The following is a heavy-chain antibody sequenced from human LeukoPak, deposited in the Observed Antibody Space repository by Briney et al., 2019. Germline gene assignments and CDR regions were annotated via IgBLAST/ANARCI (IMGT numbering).Heavy chain of an antibody. CDR3: ATDLITIFGVVTPSY. J-gene: IGHJ4*02. V-gene: IGHV4-59*01. D-gene: IGHD3-3*01. CDR2: IYYSGST. CDR1: GGSISSYY. Sequence: SETLSLTCTVSGGSISSYYWSWIRQPPGKGLEWIGYIYYSGSTNYNPSLKSRVTISVDTSKNQFSLKLSSVTAADTAVYYCATDLITIFGVVTPSYWGQGTLVTVSS.